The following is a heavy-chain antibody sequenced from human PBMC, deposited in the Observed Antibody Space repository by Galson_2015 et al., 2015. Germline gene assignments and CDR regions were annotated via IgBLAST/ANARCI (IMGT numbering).Heavy chain of an antibody. D-gene: IGHD2-15*01. V-gene: IGHV3-30*18. J-gene: IGHJ2*01. CDR2: ISYDGSEK. CDR1: GLTFSGYG. Sequence: SLRLSCAASGLTFSGYGMHWVRQAPGEGLEWVAVISYDGSEKFYADSVKGRFTISKDSSKNTLYLQMKSPRVEDTAVYYCAKGPPLTSWPPGDLYFWYFDLWGRGTLVTVSS. CDR3: AKGPPLTSWPPGDLYFWYFDL.